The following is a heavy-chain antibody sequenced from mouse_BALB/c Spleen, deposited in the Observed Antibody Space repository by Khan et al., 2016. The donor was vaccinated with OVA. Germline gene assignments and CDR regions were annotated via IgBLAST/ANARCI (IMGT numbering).Heavy chain of an antibody. CDR2: VSTGGGYT. V-gene: IGHV5-6*01. CDR3: TRVAYYYDSEGFAY. CDR1: GFTFSTYG. J-gene: IGHJ3*01. Sequence: EVELVESGGDLVKPGGSLKLSCAASGFTFSTYGMSWVRQTPDKRLEWVATVSTGGGYTYYPDSVKGRFTISIDNAKNTLYLQMSGLKSEDTAMFYCTRVAYYYDSEGFAYWGQGTLVTVSA. D-gene: IGHD1-1*01.